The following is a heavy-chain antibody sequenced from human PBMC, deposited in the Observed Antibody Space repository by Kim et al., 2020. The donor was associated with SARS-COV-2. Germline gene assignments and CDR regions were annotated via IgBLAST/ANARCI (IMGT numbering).Heavy chain of an antibody. D-gene: IGHD3-3*01. CDR3: AKNYDFWSGYSGWFDP. CDR2: IWYDGSNK. V-gene: IGHV3-33*06. CDR1: GFTFSSYA. J-gene: IGHJ5*02. Sequence: GGSLRLSCAASGFTFSSYAMHWVRQAPGKGLEWVAVIWYDGSNKYYADSVKGRFTISRDNSKNTLYLQMNSLRAEDTAVYYCAKNYDFWSGYSGWFDPWGQGTLVTVSS.